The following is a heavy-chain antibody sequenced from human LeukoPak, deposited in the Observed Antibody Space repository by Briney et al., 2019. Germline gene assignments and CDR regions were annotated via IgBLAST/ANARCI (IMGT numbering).Heavy chain of an antibody. D-gene: IGHD3-22*01. J-gene: IGHJ3*01. CDR3: ARPRYYYDSSGYSHHDAFDV. CDR2: INHSGST. Sequence: SETLSLTCAVYGGSFSGYYWSWIRQPPGKGLEWIGEINHSGSTNYNPSLKSRVTISVDTSKNQFSLKLSSVTAADTAVYYCARPRYYYDSSGYSHHDAFDVWGQGTMVTVSS. V-gene: IGHV4-34*01. CDR1: GGSFSGYY.